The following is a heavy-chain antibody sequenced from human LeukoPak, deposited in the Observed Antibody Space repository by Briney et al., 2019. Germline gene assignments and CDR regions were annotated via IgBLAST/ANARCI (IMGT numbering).Heavy chain of an antibody. CDR2: IWYDGSNK. J-gene: IGHJ3*02. V-gene: IGHV3-33*01. Sequence: GGSLRLSCVASGFTFSSYGMHWVRPAPGKGLEWVAVIWYDGSNKYYADSVKGRFTISRDNSKNTLYLQMNSLRAEDTAVYYCARDSLDAFDIWGQGTMVTVSS. CDR3: ARDSLDAFDI. CDR1: GFTFSSYG.